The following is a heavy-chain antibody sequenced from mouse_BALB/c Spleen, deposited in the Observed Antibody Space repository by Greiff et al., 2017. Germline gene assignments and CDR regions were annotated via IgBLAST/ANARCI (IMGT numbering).Heavy chain of an antibody. J-gene: IGHJ1*01. CDR2: ISSGSSTI. D-gene: IGHD1-1*01. Sequence: EVQLQESGGGLVQPGGSRKLSCAASGFTFSSFGMHWVRQAPEKGLEWVAYISSGSSTIYYADTVKGRFTISRDNPKNTLFLQMTSLRSEDTAMYYCARNYYGSSWYFDVWGAGTTVTVSS. CDR3: ARNYYGSSWYFDV. CDR1: GFTFSSFG. V-gene: IGHV5-17*02.